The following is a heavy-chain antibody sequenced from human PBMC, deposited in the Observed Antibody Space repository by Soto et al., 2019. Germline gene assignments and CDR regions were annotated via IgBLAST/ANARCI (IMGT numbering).Heavy chain of an antibody. V-gene: IGHV3-23*01. J-gene: IGHJ4*02. CDR3: ARVGDGYKLDY. CDR2: ISGSGGST. CDR1: GFTFSSYA. Sequence: PGGSLRLSCAASGFTFSSYAMSWVRQAPGKGLEWVSAISGSGGSTYYADSVKGRFTISRDNSKNTLYLQMNSLKTEDTAVYYCARVGDGYKLDYWGQGTLVTVSS. D-gene: IGHD5-12*01.